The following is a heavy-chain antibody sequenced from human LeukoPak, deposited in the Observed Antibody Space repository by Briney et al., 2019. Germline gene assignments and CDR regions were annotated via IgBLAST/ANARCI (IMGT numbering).Heavy chain of an antibody. CDR2: IYPGDSDT. CDR3: ARHFGTGYYYYGMDV. J-gene: IGHJ6*02. CDR1: GYSFTSYW. D-gene: IGHD2-8*02. V-gene: IGHV5-51*01. Sequence: GESLKISCKGSGYSFTSYWIGWVRQMPGKGLEWMGIIYPGDSDTRYSPSFQGQVTISADKSISTAYLQWSSLKASDTAMNYCARHFGTGYYYYGMDVWGQGTTVTVSS.